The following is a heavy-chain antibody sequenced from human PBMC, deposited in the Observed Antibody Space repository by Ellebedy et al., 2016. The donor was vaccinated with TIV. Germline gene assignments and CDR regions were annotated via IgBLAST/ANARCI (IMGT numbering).Heavy chain of an antibody. V-gene: IGHV3-20*01. CDR1: GFTFDDYA. CDR3: ARVTGDSSGYYYWFDP. J-gene: IGHJ5*02. Sequence: GESLKISCAASGFTFDDYAMSWVRQAPGKGLEWVSGISWNGGTIDYADSVKGRFTVSRDNAKNSLSLQMNSLRAEDTALYHCARVTGDSSGYYYWFDPWGQGTLVTVSS. D-gene: IGHD3-22*01. CDR2: ISWNGGTI.